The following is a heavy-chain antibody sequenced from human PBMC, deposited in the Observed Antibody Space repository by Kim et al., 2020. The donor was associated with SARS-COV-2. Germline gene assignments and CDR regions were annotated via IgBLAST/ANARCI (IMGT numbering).Heavy chain of an antibody. Sequence: GGSLRLSCSASGFTFSSYAMHWVRQAPGKGLEYVSAISSNGGSTYYADSVKGRFTISRDNSKNTLYLQMSSLRAEDTAVYYCVKDFSSFPPPARPGANFDYWGQGTLVTVSS. CDR2: ISSNGGST. CDR1: GFTFSSYA. V-gene: IGHV3-64D*09. CDR3: VKDFSSFPPPARPGANFDY. J-gene: IGHJ4*02. D-gene: IGHD6-6*01.